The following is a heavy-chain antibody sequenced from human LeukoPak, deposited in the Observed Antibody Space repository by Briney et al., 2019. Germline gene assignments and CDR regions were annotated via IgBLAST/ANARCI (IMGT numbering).Heavy chain of an antibody. CDR3: ARPVCCSSTTCTGPLHF. V-gene: IGHV4-34*01. CDR2: IDERGRA. J-gene: IGHJ3*01. Sequence: PSETLSLTCVVYGASLGNYYWNWIRQPPGKGLEWLGEIDERGRATYNPSLKSRLTISVDRSKNQFSLKLTSVIAADTAMYYCARPVCCSSTTCTGPLHFWGQGTMVIVSS. CDR1: GASLGNYY. D-gene: IGHD2-2*01.